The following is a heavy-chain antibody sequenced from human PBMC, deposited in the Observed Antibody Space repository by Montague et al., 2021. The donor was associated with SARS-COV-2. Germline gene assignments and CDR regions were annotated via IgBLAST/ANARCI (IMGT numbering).Heavy chain of an antibody. D-gene: IGHD2-15*01. CDR1: GGSISSSSYY. J-gene: IGHJ5*02. V-gene: IGHV4-39*01. CDR3: ARHRIYCSGGSCYSGWFDP. CDR2: IYYSGST. Sequence: SETLSLSCTVSGGSISSSSYYWGWIRQPPGKGLEWIGSIYYSGSTYYNPSLKSRVTISVDTSKNQFSLKLSSVTAADTAVYYCARHRIYCSGGSCYSGWFDPWGQGTLVTVSS.